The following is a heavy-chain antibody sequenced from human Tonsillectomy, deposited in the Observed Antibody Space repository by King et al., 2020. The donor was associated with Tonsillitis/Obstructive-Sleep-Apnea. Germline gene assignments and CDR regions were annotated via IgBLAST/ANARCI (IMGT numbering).Heavy chain of an antibody. CDR1: GGSFSGYC. D-gene: IGHD6-13*01. V-gene: IGHV4-34*01. J-gene: IGHJ4*02. CDR2: INHSGST. Sequence: VQLQQWGAGLLKPSETLSLTCAVYGGSFSGYCWSWIRQPPGKGLEWIGEINHSGSTDYNPSLKSRVAISVDTSKNQFSLKLSSVTAADTAVYYCAREYSSNWPYLDYWGQGTLVTVSS. CDR3: AREYSSNWPYLDY.